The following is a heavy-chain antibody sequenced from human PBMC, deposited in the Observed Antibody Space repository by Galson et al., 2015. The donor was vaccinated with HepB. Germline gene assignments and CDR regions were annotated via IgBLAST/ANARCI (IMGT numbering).Heavy chain of an antibody. CDR1: GFTFRTAW. CDR3: TTFLEMTTVRY. J-gene: IGHJ4*02. D-gene: IGHD4-11*01. Sequence: SLRLSCAASGFTFRTAWMSWVRQAPGKGLEWVGRITKKREGGTTDYAAPVKGRFTISRDDSKNTLYLEMNSLKTEDTALYYCTTFLEMTTVRYWGQGTLVTVSS. V-gene: IGHV3-15*01. CDR2: ITKKREGGTT.